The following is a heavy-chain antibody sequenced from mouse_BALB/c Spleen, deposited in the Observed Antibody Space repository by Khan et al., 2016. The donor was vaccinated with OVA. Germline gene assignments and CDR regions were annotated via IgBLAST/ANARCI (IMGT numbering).Heavy chain of an antibody. D-gene: IGHD1-1*02. CDR1: GFTFSSYG. V-gene: IGHV5-6*01. CDR3: ASHLFTMSAAWFAY. J-gene: IGHJ3*01. Sequence: EVELVESGGDLVKPGGSLKISCEASGFTFSSYGMSWVRQTPDKRLEWVATIRNGGSYTYYPDSVTGRLTISRDNAKKTLYLLMSSLKSEDTAMYYCASHLFTMSAAWFAYWGQGTLGTVSA. CDR2: IRNGGSYT.